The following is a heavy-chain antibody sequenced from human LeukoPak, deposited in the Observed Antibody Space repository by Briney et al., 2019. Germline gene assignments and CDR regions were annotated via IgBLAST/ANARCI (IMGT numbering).Heavy chain of an antibody. CDR3: ATPGGRDGYNVDAFDI. V-gene: IGHV1-3*01. Sequence: GASVKVSCKASGYTFTSYAMHWVRQAPGQRLEWMGWINAGNGNTKYSQKFQGRVTITRDISSSTAYMELSSLRSEDTAVYYCATPGGRDGYNVDAFDIWGQGTMVTVSS. CDR2: INAGNGNT. J-gene: IGHJ3*02. D-gene: IGHD5-24*01. CDR1: GYTFTSYA.